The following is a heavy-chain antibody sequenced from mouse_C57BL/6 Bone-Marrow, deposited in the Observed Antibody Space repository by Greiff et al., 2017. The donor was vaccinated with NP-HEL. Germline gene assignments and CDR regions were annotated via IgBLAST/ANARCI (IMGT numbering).Heavy chain of an antibody. CDR2: ISYSGST. Sequence: EVKLVESGPGLAKPSQTLSLTCSVTGCSITSDYWNWIRKFPGNKLEYMGYISYSGSTYYNPSPKSRISITRVTSKNQYYLQLNSVTTEDTATYYCARWDGSRPYARDYWGQGTSVTVSS. CDR1: GCSITSDY. D-gene: IGHD1-1*01. CDR3: ARWDGSRPYARDY. J-gene: IGHJ4*01. V-gene: IGHV3-8*01.